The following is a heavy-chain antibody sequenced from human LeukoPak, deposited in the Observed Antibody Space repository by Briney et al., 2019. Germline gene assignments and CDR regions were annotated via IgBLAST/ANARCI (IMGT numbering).Heavy chain of an antibody. CDR1: GFTFNKYA. CDR2: ISYDGSNE. Sequence: PGGSLRLSCAASGFTFNKYAMHWVRQAPGKGPEWVALISYDGSNEYYADSVKGRFTISRDNSKNTLNLQMNSLRAEDTAVYYCARDRGYVDYWGQGTLVTVSS. V-gene: IGHV3-30*04. J-gene: IGHJ4*02. CDR3: ARDRGYVDY.